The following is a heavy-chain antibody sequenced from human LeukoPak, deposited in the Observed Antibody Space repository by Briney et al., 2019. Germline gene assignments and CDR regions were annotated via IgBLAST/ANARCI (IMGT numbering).Heavy chain of an antibody. D-gene: IGHD6-19*01. CDR1: GLILRGHT. J-gene: IGHJ4*02. Sequence: GGSLRLSCEASGLILRGHTMSWVRQAPGKGLEWVSGIGDSGEIERYADSVKGRFTISRDNFRNTVYLEMRSLRPEDTAVYYCAKGYSSGWTPFDYWGQGTQVTVSS. CDR2: IGDSGEIE. V-gene: IGHV3-23*01. CDR3: AKGYSSGWTPFDY.